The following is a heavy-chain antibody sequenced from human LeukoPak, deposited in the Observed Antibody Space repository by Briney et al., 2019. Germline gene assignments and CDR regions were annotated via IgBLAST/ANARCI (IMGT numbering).Heavy chain of an antibody. D-gene: IGHD3-3*01. V-gene: IGHV1-69*10. CDR1: GVTFSDYA. CDR2: FIPILDTA. J-gene: IGHJ6*03. CDR3: AGIPVFGVVLHQEPV. Sequence: SVKVSCKASGVTFSDYALNWVRQAPGKGLEWMGVFIPILDTANSTQKFQGRLTITADKSTNTVYMELSSLRFDDTAVYFCAGIPVFGVVLHQEPVWGKGTTVTVSS.